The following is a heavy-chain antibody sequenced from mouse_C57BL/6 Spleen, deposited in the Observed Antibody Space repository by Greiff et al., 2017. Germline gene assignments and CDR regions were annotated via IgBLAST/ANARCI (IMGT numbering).Heavy chain of an antibody. J-gene: IGHJ4*01. CDR3: AREGKGYYGSSYGDYAMDY. D-gene: IGHD1-1*01. CDR1: GYTFTDYY. V-gene: IGHV1-26*01. Sequence: EVQLQQSGPELVKPGASVKISCKASGYTFTDYYMNWVKQSHGKSLEWIGDINPNNGGTSYNQKFKGKATLTVDKSSSTAYMELRSLTSEDSAVYYCAREGKGYYGSSYGDYAMDYWGQGTSVTVSS. CDR2: INPNNGGT.